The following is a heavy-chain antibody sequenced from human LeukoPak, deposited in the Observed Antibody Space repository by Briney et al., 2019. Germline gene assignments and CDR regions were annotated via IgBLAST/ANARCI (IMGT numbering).Heavy chain of an antibody. CDR1: GGTVSSYA. J-gene: IGHJ6*03. Sequence: SVKVSCKASGGTVSSYAISWVRQAPGQGLEWMGGIIPIFGTANYAQKFQGRVTITTDESTSTAYMELSSLRSEDTAVYYCARLPSIAAAGSDYYYMDVWGKGTTVTVSS. CDR2: IIPIFGTA. D-gene: IGHD6-13*01. V-gene: IGHV1-69*05. CDR3: ARLPSIAAAGSDYYYMDV.